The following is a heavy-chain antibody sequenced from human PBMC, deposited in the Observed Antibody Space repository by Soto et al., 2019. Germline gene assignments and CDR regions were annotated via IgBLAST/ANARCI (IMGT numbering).Heavy chain of an antibody. Sequence: AXLDNSSTSSGTXFPSDIHVWVRHMRGKGLELMGIIYPGDSDTRYSPSFQGKVTISDDKSISTAYLQWSRLKASDTDMYYCAGAGPRYNWNDYLIGPDAFDIWGQGTMGTVSS. V-gene: IGHV5-51*01. CDR2: IYPGDSDT. J-gene: IGHJ3*02. D-gene: IGHD1-1*01. CDR3: AGAGPRYNWNDYLIGPDAFDI. CDR1: GTXFPSDI.